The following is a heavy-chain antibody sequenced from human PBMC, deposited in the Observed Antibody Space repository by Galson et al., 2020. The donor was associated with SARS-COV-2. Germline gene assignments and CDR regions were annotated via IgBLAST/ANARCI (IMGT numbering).Heavy chain of an antibody. D-gene: IGHD6-13*01. V-gene: IGHV1-3*01. CDR1: RYTPTFFT. J-gene: IGHJ4*02. CDR3: ARDGAAAAVGYSFDY. CDR2: INAGTGDT. Sequence: ASLKVSCKPSRYTPTFFTIPSVRQAPGPRLEWLGWINAGTGDTEYSQNFQGRVTLTRDTSASTAYMELSNLRSDDTAVYYCARDGAAAAVGYSFDYWGQGTPVTVSS.